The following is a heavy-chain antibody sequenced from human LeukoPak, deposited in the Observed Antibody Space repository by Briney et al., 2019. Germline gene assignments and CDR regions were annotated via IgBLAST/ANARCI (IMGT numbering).Heavy chain of an antibody. Sequence: SETLSLTCAVYGGSFSGYYWSWIRQPPGKGLEWIGEINHSGCTNYNPSLKSRVTLPVDTSKNKFSLNMSSVTAADTTVYYCAGRTTVSPYFIDYWGQGTLVTVSS. J-gene: IGHJ4*02. V-gene: IGHV4-34*01. CDR3: AGRTTVSPYFIDY. CDR1: GGSFSGYY. D-gene: IGHD4-17*01. CDR2: INHSGCT.